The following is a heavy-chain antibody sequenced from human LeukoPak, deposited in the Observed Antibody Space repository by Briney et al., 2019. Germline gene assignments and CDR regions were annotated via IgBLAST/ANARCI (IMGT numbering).Heavy chain of an antibody. CDR2: ISYDGSNK. V-gene: IGHV3-30*03. CDR1: GFTFSSYG. J-gene: IGHJ4*02. CDR3: ASIAVAGTVFDY. Sequence: GGSLRLSCAASGFTFSSYGVHWVRQAPGKGLEWVAVISYDGSNKYYADSVKGRFTISRDNSKNTLYLQMNSLRAEDTAVYYCASIAVAGTVFDYWGQGTLVTVSS. D-gene: IGHD6-19*01.